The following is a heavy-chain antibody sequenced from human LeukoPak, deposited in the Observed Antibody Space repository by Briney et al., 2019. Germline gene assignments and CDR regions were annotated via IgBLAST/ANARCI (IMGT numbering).Heavy chain of an antibody. V-gene: IGHV3-23*01. CDR3: ARGVKFGVVIHPPFDP. J-gene: IGHJ5*02. CDR2: ISGSGGST. Sequence: GGSLRLSCAASGFTFSSYAMSWVRQAPGKGLEWVSAISGSGGSTYYADSVKGRFTISRDNSKNTLYLQMNSLRAEDTAVYYCARGVKFGVVIHPPFDPWGQGTLVTVSS. CDR1: GFTFSSYA. D-gene: IGHD3-3*01.